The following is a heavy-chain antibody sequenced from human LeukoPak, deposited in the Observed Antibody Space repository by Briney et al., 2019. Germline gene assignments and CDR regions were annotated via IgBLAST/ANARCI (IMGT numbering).Heavy chain of an antibody. J-gene: IGHJ5*02. CDR1: GGSFSGYY. Sequence: SETLSLTCAVYGGSFSGYYWSWIRQPPGKGLEWIGEINHSGSTNYNPSLKSRVTISVDMSKNQFSLKLSSVTAADTAVYYCARRGTVTTSPANWFDPWGQGTLVTVSS. CDR3: ARRGTVTTSPANWFDP. V-gene: IGHV4-34*01. CDR2: INHSGST. D-gene: IGHD4-17*01.